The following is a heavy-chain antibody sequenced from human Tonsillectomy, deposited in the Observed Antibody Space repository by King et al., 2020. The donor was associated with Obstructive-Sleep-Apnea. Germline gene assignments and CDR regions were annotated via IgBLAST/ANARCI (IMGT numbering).Heavy chain of an antibody. CDR3: AKEAGVLPRIEDAFDI. D-gene: IGHD3-10*01. CDR1: GGSISSSSYY. J-gene: IGHJ3*02. V-gene: IGHV4-39*07. Sequence: QLQESGPGLVKPSETLSLTCTVSGGSISSSSYYWGWIRQPPGKGLEWIGSIYYSGSTYYNPSLKSRVTISVDTSKNQFSLKLSSVTAADTAVYYCAKEAGVLPRIEDAFDIWGQGTMVTVSS. CDR2: IYYSGST.